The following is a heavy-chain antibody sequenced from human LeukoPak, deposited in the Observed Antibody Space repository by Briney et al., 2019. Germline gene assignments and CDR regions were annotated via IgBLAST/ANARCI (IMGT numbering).Heavy chain of an antibody. D-gene: IGHD3-3*01. Sequence: GGSERLSCAASGFTFSSYWMNWVRQAPGKGLEWVANINQDGSEKYYVDSVKGLFTISRDNAKNSLYLQMNSLRAEDTAVYYCARGKEGADFWSGSWYYFDYWGEGTRDTLSS. J-gene: IGHJ4*02. V-gene: IGHV3-7*05. CDR2: INQDGSEK. CDR3: ARGKEGADFWSGSWYYFDY. CDR1: GFTFSSYW.